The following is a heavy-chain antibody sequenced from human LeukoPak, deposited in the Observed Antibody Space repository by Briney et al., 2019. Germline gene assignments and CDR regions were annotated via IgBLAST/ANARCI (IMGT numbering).Heavy chain of an antibody. D-gene: IGHD4-11*01. V-gene: IGHV4-59*12. CDR3: ARDDYSNYVFY. J-gene: IGHJ4*02. CDR2: IYYSGST. CDR1: GGSISSYY. Sequence: PSETLSLTCTVSGGSISSYYWSWIRQPPGKGLEWIGYIYYSGSTNYNPSLKSRVTISVDTSKNQLSLKLSSVTAADTAVYYCARDDYSNYVFYWGQGTLVTVSS.